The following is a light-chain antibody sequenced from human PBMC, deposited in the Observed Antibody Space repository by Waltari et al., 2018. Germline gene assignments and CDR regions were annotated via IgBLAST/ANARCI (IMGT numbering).Light chain of an antibody. CDR1: SLRTSY. J-gene: IGLJ3*02. CDR3: SSRDNSGNRP. CDR2: GNN. Sequence: SSELTQDPDVSVALGQTVRITCQGASLRTSYASWYLQKPGQAPLLLIYGNNNRPSGIPNRFSGSNSGNTASLTITGSQAEDEADYYCSSRDNSGNRPFGGGTKLTVL. V-gene: IGLV3-19*01.